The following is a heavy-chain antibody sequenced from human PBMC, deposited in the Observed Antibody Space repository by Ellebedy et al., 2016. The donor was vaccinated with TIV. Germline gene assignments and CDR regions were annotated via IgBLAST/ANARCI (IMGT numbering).Heavy chain of an antibody. CDR2: ISGSGAYI. Sequence: GGSLRLSXAASGFTFSSYAMHWVRQAPGKGLDWVSGISGSGAYIYYADSVKGRFTISRDNSKNMLYLHVNSLRGDDTAVYYCARGGYSHALDIWGQGTMVTVSS. V-gene: IGHV3-23*01. CDR1: GFTFSSYA. J-gene: IGHJ3*02. D-gene: IGHD3-22*01. CDR3: ARGGYSHALDI.